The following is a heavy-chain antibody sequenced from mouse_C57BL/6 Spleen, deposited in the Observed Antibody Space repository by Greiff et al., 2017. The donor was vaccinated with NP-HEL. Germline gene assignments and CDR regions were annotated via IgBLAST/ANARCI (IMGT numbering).Heavy chain of an antibody. CDR2: IDPSDSET. CDR3: ARWPYDYDVEYWYFDV. Sequence: QVQLKQPGAELVRPGSSVKLSCKASGYTFTSYWMHWVKQRPIQGLEWIGNIDPSDSETHYNQKFKDKATLTVDKSSSTAYMQLSSLTSEDSAVYYCARWPYDYDVEYWYFDVWGTGTTVTVSS. J-gene: IGHJ1*03. V-gene: IGHV1-52*01. D-gene: IGHD2-4*01. CDR1: GYTFTSYW.